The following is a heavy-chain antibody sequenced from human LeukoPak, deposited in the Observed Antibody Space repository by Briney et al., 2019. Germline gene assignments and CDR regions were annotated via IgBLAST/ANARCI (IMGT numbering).Heavy chain of an antibody. D-gene: IGHD4-17*01. J-gene: IGHJ4*02. CDR3: AKKSTLWTTVTTYLDY. V-gene: IGHV3-23*01. CDR1: GFTFSSYA. Sequence: QPGGSLRLSCAASGFTFSSYAMSWVRQAPGKGLEWVSAISGSGGNTYYADSVKGRFTISRDNSKNTLYLQMNSLRAEDTAVYYCAKKSTLWTTVTTYLDYWGQGTLVTVSS. CDR2: ISGSGGNT.